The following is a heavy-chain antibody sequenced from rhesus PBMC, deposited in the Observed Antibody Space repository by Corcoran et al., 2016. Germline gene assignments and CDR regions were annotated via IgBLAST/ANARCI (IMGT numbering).Heavy chain of an antibody. D-gene: IGHD6-19*01. Sequence: EVQLVESGGGLVQPGGSLRLSCAASGFTFSDYYMSWVRQAPGKGLEWVSSSSIASSYIYDADSVKCRFTISRDNAKNSLSLQMNSLKTEDTAVYYCTRGIAADSVLFDYWGQGVLVTVSS. V-gene: IGHV3S4*01. J-gene: IGHJ4*01. CDR2: SSIASSYI. CDR1: GFTFSDYY. CDR3: TRGIAADSVLFDY.